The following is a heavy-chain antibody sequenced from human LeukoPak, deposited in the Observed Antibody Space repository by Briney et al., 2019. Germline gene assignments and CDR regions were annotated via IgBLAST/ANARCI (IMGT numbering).Heavy chain of an antibody. CDR2: ISSSSSVI. CDR3: ARNLPAADY. Sequence: PGGSLRLSCAASGSTFSSHTMNWVRQAPGKGLEWVSYISSSSSVIYYADSVKGRFTISRDNAKNSLYLQMNGLRAEDTAVYYCARNLPAADYWGQGTLVTVSS. D-gene: IGHD2-2*01. V-gene: IGHV3-48*04. J-gene: IGHJ4*02. CDR1: GSTFSSHT.